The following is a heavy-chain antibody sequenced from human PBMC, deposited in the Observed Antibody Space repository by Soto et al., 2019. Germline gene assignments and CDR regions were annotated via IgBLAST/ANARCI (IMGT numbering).Heavy chain of an antibody. Sequence: EVQLLESGGGLVQPGGSLRLSCAASGFTFSSYAMSWVRQAPGKGLEWVSAISGSGGSTYYADSVKGRFTISRDNSKNTLYLQMNSLRAEDTAVYYCAKGTHYDYINYNWFDPWGQGTLVTVSS. CDR3: AKGTHYDYINYNWFDP. CDR2: ISGSGGST. V-gene: IGHV3-23*01. J-gene: IGHJ5*02. D-gene: IGHD3-16*01. CDR1: GFTFSSYA.